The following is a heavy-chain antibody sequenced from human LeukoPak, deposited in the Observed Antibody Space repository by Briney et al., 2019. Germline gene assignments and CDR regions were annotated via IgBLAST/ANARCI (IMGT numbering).Heavy chain of an antibody. Sequence: SETLSLTCTVSGGSISSYYWSWIRQPPGKGLEWIGYISYSGSTNYNPSLKSRVTISVDTSKNQFSLKLSSMTAADTAVYYCARYVWGSYPTFEDCWGQGTLVTVSS. CDR1: GGSISSYY. D-gene: IGHD3-16*02. CDR3: ARYVWGSYPTFEDC. J-gene: IGHJ4*02. V-gene: IGHV4-59*01. CDR2: ISYSGST.